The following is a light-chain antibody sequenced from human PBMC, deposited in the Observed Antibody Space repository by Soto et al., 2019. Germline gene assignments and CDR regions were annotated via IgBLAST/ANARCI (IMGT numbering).Light chain of an antibody. J-gene: IGKJ5*01. CDR1: QSVSSGY. Sequence: EIVLTQSPGTLSLSPGERATLSCRAGQSVSSGYLAWYQQKPGQAPRLLIYDASHRASGIPARFSGSGSGTDFTLTISSLEPEDAALYYCQQRSNWPPITFGQGTRLEIK. CDR2: DAS. CDR3: QQRSNWPPIT. V-gene: IGKV3D-20*02.